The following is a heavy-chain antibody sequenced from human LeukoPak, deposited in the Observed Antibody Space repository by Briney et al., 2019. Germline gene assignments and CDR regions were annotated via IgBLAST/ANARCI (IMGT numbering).Heavy chain of an antibody. J-gene: IGHJ4*02. CDR2: ISSGISTI. V-gene: IGHV3-48*04. CDR1: GFTFSSYS. D-gene: IGHD6-13*01. Sequence: PGGSLRLSCAASGFTFSSYSMNWVRQAPGKGLEWVSYISSGISTIYYADSVKGRFTISRDNAKNSLYLQMNSLRAEDTAVYYCARQVYSSSWSYYFEYWGQGILVTVSS. CDR3: ARQVYSSSWSYYFEY.